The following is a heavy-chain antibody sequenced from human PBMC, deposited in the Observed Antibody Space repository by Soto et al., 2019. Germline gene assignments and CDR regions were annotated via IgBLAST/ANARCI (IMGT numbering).Heavy chain of an antibody. CDR1: GGSISIYY. J-gene: IGHJ3*02. V-gene: IGHV4-4*07. D-gene: IGHD3-10*01. CDR3: ARDTSYSDAFDI. Sequence: SETLSLTCIVSGGSISIYYWSWIRQPAGKGLEWIGRVYTSGSTNYNPSLKSRVTMSVDTSKNQFSLKLTSVTAADTAVYYCARDTSYSDAFDIWGQGTMVTVSS. CDR2: VYTSGST.